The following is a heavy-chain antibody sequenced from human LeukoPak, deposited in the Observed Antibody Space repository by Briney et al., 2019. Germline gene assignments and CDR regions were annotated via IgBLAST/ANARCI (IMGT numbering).Heavy chain of an antibody. Sequence: GASVKVSCKASGYTFTGYYMHWVRQAPGQGLEWMGWINPNSGGTNYAQKFQGRVTMTRDTSISTAYMELSRLRSDDTAVYYCARAPVPGAIVPFDYWGQGTLVTVSS. D-gene: IGHD3-10*01. CDR2: INPNSGGT. CDR1: GYTFTGYY. CDR3: ARAPVPGAIVPFDY. J-gene: IGHJ4*02. V-gene: IGHV1-2*02.